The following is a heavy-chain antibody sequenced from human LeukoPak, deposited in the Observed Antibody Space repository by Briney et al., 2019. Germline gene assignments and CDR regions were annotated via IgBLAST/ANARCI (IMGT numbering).Heavy chain of an antibody. CDR1: GFTFSSYA. CDR2: ISYDGSNK. D-gene: IGHD2-2*01. CDR3: APQWDIVVVPADY. Sequence: QPGGSLRLSCAASGFTFSSYAMHWVRQAPGKGLEWVTVISYDGSNKYYADSVKGRFTISRDNSKNTLYLQMNSLRAEDTAVYYCAPQWDIVVVPADYWGQGTLVTVSS. J-gene: IGHJ4*02. V-gene: IGHV3-30-3*01.